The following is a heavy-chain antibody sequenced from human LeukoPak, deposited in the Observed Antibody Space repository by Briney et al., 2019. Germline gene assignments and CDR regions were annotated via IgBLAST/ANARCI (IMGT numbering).Heavy chain of an antibody. CDR2: ISWDGGST. CDR3: AKDHDYGDYGGCVDY. Sequence: QPGGSLRLSCAASGFTFDDYAMHWVRQAPGKGLEWVSLISWDGGSTYYADSVKGRFTISRDNSKNSLYLQMNSLRAEDTALYYCAKDHDYGDYGGCVDYWGQGTLVTVSS. J-gene: IGHJ4*02. D-gene: IGHD4-17*01. V-gene: IGHV3-43D*03. CDR1: GFTFDDYA.